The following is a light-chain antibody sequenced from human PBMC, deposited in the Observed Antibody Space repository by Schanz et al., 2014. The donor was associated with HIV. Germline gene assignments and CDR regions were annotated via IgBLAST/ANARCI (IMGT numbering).Light chain of an antibody. J-gene: IGKJ5*01. CDR3: QQYGTSLIT. Sequence: PGARATLSCRASQSVTRNFLAWYQHKPGQAPRLLISGASSRAAGIPDRFSGSGSGTDFTLTISRLEPEDFAVYYCQQYGTSLITFGQGTRLEI. V-gene: IGKV3-20*01. CDR1: QSVTRNF. CDR2: GAS.